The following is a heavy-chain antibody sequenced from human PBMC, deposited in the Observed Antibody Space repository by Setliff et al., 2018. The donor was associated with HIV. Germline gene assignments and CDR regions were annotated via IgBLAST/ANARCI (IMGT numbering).Heavy chain of an antibody. Sequence: PSETLSLTCAVYGRSFSGYYWNWIRQSPGKGLEWIGEINHSGGTNYNPSLKSRVTMSIDTSKNQFSLNVSSVTAADTAAYYCARGWGHDGFDFWGQGTMVTV. J-gene: IGHJ3*01. CDR2: INHSGGT. D-gene: IGHD7-27*01. CDR3: ARGWGHDGFDF. V-gene: IGHV4-34*01. CDR1: GRSFSGYY.